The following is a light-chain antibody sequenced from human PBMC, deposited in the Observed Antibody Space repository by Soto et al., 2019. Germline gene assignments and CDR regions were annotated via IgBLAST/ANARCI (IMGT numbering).Light chain of an antibody. Sequence: EIVMTQSPATLSVSPGERATLSCRASQSVSSYLAWYQQRPGQAPRLPIYDASNRATGVPARFSGSGSGTDLTLTISSLEPEDFAVYYCQQRSSWPPTFGQGTRLET. V-gene: IGKV3-11*01. CDR1: QSVSSY. J-gene: IGKJ5*01. CDR2: DAS. CDR3: QQRSSWPPT.